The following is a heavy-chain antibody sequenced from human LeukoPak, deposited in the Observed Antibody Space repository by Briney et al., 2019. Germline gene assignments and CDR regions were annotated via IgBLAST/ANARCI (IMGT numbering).Heavy chain of an antibody. CDR1: GFTFSGKA. V-gene: IGHV3-23*01. CDR2: ISGSGGST. CDR3: AKFDALTDSSGYLYYFDY. J-gene: IGHJ4*02. Sequence: GGSLRLSCAASGFTFSGKAMSGARQPPGRGREWVSPISGSGGSTYYADSVKGRFTISRDNSKNTLYLQMNSLRAEDTAVYYCAKFDALTDSSGYLYYFDYWGQGTLVTVSS. D-gene: IGHD3-22*01.